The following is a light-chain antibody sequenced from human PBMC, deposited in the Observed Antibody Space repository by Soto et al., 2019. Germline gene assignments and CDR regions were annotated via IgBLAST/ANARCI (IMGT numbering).Light chain of an antibody. Sequence: EIVLTESPGTLSLSPGERATISCRASQSVSSNYLAWYQQKPGQAPRLLIYGASSRATGIPDRFSGSGSGTDFTLTISRLEPEDFAVYYCQQYDTLPVTFGPGAKVDIK. CDR1: QSVSSNY. CDR3: QQYDTLPVT. J-gene: IGKJ3*01. CDR2: GAS. V-gene: IGKV3-20*01.